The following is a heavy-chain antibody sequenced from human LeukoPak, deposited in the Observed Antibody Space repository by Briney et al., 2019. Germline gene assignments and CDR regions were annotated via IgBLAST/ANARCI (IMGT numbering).Heavy chain of an antibody. Sequence: SETLSLTCTVSGGSISSYYWSWIRQPPGKGLEWIGYIYYSGSTNYNPSLKSRVTISVDTSKNQFSLKLSSVTAADTAVYYCARSPGIAVAGSLDFGYWGQGTLVTVSS. D-gene: IGHD6-19*01. J-gene: IGHJ4*02. CDR3: ARSPGIAVAGSLDFGY. CDR1: GGSISSYY. CDR2: IYYSGST. V-gene: IGHV4-59*08.